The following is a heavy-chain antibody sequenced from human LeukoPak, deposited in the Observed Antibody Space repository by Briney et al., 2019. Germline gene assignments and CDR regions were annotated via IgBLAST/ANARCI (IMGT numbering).Heavy chain of an antibody. CDR3: ARLPVKYSNDY. V-gene: IGHV1-2*02. Sequence: GASVKVSCKASGYTFTGYYMHWVRRAPGQGLEWMGWINPNSGGTNYAQKFQGRVTMTRDTSISTAYMELSRLRSEDTAVYYCARLPVKYSNDYWGQGTLVTVSS. CDR2: INPNSGGT. CDR1: GYTFTGYY. J-gene: IGHJ4*02. D-gene: IGHD5-18*01.